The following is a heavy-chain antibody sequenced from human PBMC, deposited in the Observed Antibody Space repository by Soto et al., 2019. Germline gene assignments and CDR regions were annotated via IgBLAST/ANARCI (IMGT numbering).Heavy chain of an antibody. V-gene: IGHV4-30-4*01. CDR2: IYYTGST. J-gene: IGHJ4*02. D-gene: IGHD2-21*02. CDR3: ASPTGDHGDY. CDR1: GASISSGDYY. Sequence: QAQLQESGPGLVKPSQTLSLTCTVSGASISSGDYYWSWIRQPPGKGLEWIGCIYYTGSTYYNPSLKSRVTISVDTSKNQFSLRLTSVTAADTAVYYCASPTGDHGDYWGQGTLITVSS.